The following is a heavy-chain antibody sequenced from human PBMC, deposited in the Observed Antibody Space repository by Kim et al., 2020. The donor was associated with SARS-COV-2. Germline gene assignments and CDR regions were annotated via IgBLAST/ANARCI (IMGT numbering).Heavy chain of an antibody. CDR3: ATGVGYCSSTSCRNFDY. D-gene: IGHD2-2*01. V-gene: IGHV4-59*01. J-gene: IGHJ4*02. Sequence: SETLSLTCTVSGGSISSYYWSWIRQPPGKGLEWIGYIYYSGSTNYNPSLKSRVTISVDTSKNQFSLKLSSVTAADTAVYYCATGVGYCSSTSCRNFDYWGQGTLVTVSS. CDR2: IYYSGST. CDR1: GGSISSYY.